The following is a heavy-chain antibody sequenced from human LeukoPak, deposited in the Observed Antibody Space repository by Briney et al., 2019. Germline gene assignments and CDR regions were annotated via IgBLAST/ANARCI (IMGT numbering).Heavy chain of an antibody. CDR1: GFTFSSHS. J-gene: IGHJ4*02. CDR2: ISSSSSTI. Sequence: GGSLRLSCAASGFTFSSHSMNWVRQAAGRGLEWVSYISSSSSTIYYADSVKGRFTISRDTAKNSLYLQMNSLRAEDTAVYYCARDSDWVLDYWGQGTLVTVSS. V-gene: IGHV3-48*04. D-gene: IGHD3/OR15-3a*01. CDR3: ARDSDWVLDY.